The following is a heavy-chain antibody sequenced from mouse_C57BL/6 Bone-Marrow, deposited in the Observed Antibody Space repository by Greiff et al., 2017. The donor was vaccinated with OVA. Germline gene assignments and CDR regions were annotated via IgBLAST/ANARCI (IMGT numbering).Heavy chain of an antibody. V-gene: IGHV1-69*01. CDR1: GYTFTSYW. D-gene: IGHD3-2*02. CDR2: IDPSDSYT. CDR3: ASYTAQATDYAMDY. Sequence: QVQLQQPGAELVMPGASVKLSCKASGYTFTSYWMHSVKQRPGQGLEWIGEIDPSDSYTNYNQKFKGKSTLTVDKSSSTAYMQLSSLTSEDSAVYYCASYTAQATDYAMDYWGQGTSVTVSS. J-gene: IGHJ4*01.